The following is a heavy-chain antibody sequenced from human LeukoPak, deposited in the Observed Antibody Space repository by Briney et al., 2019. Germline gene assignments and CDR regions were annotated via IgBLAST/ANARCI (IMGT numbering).Heavy chain of an antibody. CDR2: INPSGGST. D-gene: IGHD6-25*01. Sequence: ASLKVSCKASGYSFTDYYGHWVRQAPGQGLEWMGIINPSGGSTSYAQKFQGRVTMTRDTSTSTVYMELSSLRSEDTAVYYCARESGSSGSTSWGQGTLVTVSS. CDR1: GYSFTDYY. CDR3: ARESGSSGSTS. J-gene: IGHJ5*02. V-gene: IGHV1-46*01.